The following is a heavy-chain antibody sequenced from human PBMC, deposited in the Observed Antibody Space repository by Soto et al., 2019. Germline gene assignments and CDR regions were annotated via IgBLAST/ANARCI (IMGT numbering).Heavy chain of an antibody. CDR3: ARGSVGYDFWSGYSAGWVMDV. V-gene: IGHV1-2*02. Sequence: ASVKVSCKASGYTFTGYYMHWVRQAPGQGLEWMGWINPNSGGTNYAQKFQGRVTMTRDTSISTAYMELSRLRSDDTAVYYCARGSVGYDFWSGYSAGWVMDVWGQGTTVTV. J-gene: IGHJ6*02. CDR1: GYTFTGYY. CDR2: INPNSGGT. D-gene: IGHD3-3*01.